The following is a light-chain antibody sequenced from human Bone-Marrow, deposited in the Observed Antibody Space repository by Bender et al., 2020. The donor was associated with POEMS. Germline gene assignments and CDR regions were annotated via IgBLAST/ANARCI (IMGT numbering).Light chain of an antibody. CDR1: KLGDKY. V-gene: IGLV3-1*01. J-gene: IGLJ1*01. CDR2: QNN. Sequence: SYELTQPPSVSVSPGQTASITCSGDKLGDKYACWYQQKPGQSPVVVIYQNNKRPPGIPERFPGSNSGNPATLTISGTQATDEADYYCQAWDIHTGIFGTGTKVTVL. CDR3: QAWDIHTGI.